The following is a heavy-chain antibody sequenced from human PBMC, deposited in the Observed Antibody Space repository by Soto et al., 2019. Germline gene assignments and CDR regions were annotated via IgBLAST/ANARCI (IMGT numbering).Heavy chain of an antibody. V-gene: IGHV3-66*01. Sequence: EVQLVESGGGLVQPGGSPRLSCAVSGFTVSSDYMSWVRQAPGKGLEWVSVIYRDGSTYYTDSVNGRFTISRDKSKNTVYLQMNSLSAEDTAVYYCARGGAVVAASFDYWGQGTLVTVSS. J-gene: IGHJ4*02. CDR1: GFTVSSDY. D-gene: IGHD2-15*01. CDR2: IYRDGST. CDR3: ARGGAVVAASFDY.